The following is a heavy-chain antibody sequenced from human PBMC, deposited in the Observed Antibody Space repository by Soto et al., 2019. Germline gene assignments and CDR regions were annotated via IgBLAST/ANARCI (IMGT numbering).Heavy chain of an antibody. CDR2: IYYTGAA. Sequence: PSETLSLTCSVSGGSVATGGTYWSWARLLPGKGLQWVGYIYYTGAAYYNPALQSRVTISLDTSENQFSLKLPSVTAADTAVYFCASGTFITISFDFWGQGRQVTVSS. J-gene: IGHJ4*02. CDR3: ASGTFITISFDF. V-gene: IGHV4-31*03. CDR1: GGSVATGGTY. D-gene: IGHD3-9*01.